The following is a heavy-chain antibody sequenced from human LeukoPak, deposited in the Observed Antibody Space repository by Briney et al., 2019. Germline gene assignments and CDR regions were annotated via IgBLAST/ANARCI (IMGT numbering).Heavy chain of an antibody. J-gene: IGHJ4*02. V-gene: IGHV3-30*02. Sequence: GGSLRLSCAASGFTFSYYGMHWVRQAPGKGLEWVAFIRYDGSNEYYAESVKGRFTISRDNSKNTLYLQMNSLRAEDTALYYCAKEPASGSRFDYWGQGTLVTVSS. D-gene: IGHD3-10*01. CDR3: AKEPASGSRFDY. CDR1: GFTFSYYG. CDR2: IRYDGSNE.